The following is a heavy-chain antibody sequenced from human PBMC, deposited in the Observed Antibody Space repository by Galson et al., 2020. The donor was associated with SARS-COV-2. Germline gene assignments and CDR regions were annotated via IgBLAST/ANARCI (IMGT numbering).Heavy chain of an antibody. CDR3: ARMWAGSIYFDP. D-gene: IGHD6-19*01. CDR2: IYYSGNT. V-gene: IGHV4-59*01. J-gene: IGHJ5*02. Sequence: SETLSLTCTVSGDSIRNYYWSWIRQTPGKGLEWIGDIYYSGNTNYNPSLKRRVTISVDMSRSQFSLNLKSVTPADTAVYYCARMWAGSIYFDPWGQGTLVTVSS. CDR1: GDSIRNYY.